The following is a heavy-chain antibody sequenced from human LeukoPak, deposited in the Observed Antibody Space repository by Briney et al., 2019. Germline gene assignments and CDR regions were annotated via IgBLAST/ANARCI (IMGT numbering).Heavy chain of an antibody. CDR3: ARVRGSSGSYEYYHYLDV. V-gene: IGHV4-4*07. Sequence: SETLSLTCTVSGGSISYFYWSWIRQPAGKGLEWNGRIYTSGSTNYNPSLKSRVTMSVDTSKKQFSLKLSSVTAADTAVYYCARVRGSSGSYEYYHYLDVWGKGTTVTVSS. J-gene: IGHJ6*03. CDR2: IYTSGST. CDR1: GGSISYFY. D-gene: IGHD1-26*01.